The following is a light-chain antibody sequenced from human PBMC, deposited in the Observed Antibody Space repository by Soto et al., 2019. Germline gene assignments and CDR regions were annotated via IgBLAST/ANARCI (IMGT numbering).Light chain of an antibody. CDR1: SSNIGTNY. Sequence: QSVLTQPPSASGTPGQRVTISCSGGSSNIGTNYVYWYQHLAGAAPKLLIYRNDLRPSGVPERFSGSRSGTSASLAISGLRSEDDSDYYCAAWDDILSGYVFGTGTKLTVL. CDR2: RND. V-gene: IGLV1-47*01. CDR3: AAWDDILSGYV. J-gene: IGLJ1*01.